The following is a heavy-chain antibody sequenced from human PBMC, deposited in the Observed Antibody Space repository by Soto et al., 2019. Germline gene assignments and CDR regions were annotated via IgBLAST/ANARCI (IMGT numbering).Heavy chain of an antibody. CDR2: INSGSSSI. Sequence: EVQLVESGGGLVQPGGSLRLSCAASGFTFSYNSMNWVRQAPGKGLEWVSYINSGSSSIYYADSVKGRFTISRDNAKNSLYLQMNRLRDEDTAVYFCASGRAGYGGNLDYWGQGTLVTVSS. D-gene: IGHD5-12*01. V-gene: IGHV3-48*02. J-gene: IGHJ4*02. CDR3: ASGRAGYGGNLDY. CDR1: GFTFSYNS.